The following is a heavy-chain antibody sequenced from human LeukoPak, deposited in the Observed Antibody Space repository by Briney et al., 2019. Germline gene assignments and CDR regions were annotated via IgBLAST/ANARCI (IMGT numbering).Heavy chain of an antibody. CDR3: AREGSSGYYSYYFDY. D-gene: IGHD3-22*01. Sequence: GGSLRLSCAASGFTFSRYSMNWVRQAPGKGPEWVSYISGESNTIYYADSVKGRFTISRDNSKNTLYLQMNSLRAEDTAVYYCAREGSSGYYSYYFDYWGQGTLVTVSS. CDR2: ISGESNTI. CDR1: GFTFSRYS. J-gene: IGHJ4*02. V-gene: IGHV3-48*01.